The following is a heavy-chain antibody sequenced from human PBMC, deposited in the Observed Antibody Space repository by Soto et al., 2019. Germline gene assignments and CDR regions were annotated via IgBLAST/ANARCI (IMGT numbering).Heavy chain of an antibody. Sequence: QVQLQESGPGLVKPSETVSLTCTVSGGSISSYYWSWIRQPPGKGLEWIGYIHYSGSTKYNPSLKSRITIWVNTSKNQFSLKLSSVTAADTAVYYCARRLVRGVIDYWGQGTLVTVSS. CDR2: IHYSGST. CDR1: GGSISSYY. D-gene: IGHD3-10*01. V-gene: IGHV4-59*08. J-gene: IGHJ4*02. CDR3: ARRLVRGVIDY.